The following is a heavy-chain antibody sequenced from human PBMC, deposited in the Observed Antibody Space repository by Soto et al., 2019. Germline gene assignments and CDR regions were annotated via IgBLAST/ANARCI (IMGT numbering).Heavy chain of an antibody. CDR2: IYSGGGST. D-gene: IGHD2-15*01. CDR1: GFTVSSNY. Sequence: EVQVVESGGGLIQPGGSLRLSCAASGFTVSSNYMSWVRQAPGKGLEWVSVIYSGGGSTYYADSVKGRFTISRDNSKNTLYLQMNSLRAEDTAVYYCARGFCSGGRCCFDYWGKGTLVTVSS. CDR3: ARGFCSGGRCCFDY. V-gene: IGHV3-53*01. J-gene: IGHJ4*02.